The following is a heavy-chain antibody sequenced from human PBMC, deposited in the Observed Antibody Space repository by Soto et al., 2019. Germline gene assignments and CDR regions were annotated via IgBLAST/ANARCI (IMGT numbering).Heavy chain of an antibody. CDR3: ARTPPQWANFDY. CDR2: ISGSRSGSTI. V-gene: IGHV3-48*03. J-gene: IGHJ4*02. D-gene: IGHD2-8*01. CDR1: GFTFSSYA. Sequence: EVQLLESGGGLVQPGGSLRLSCAASGFTFSSYAMSWVRQAPGKGLEWVSYISGSRSGSTIYYADSAKGRFTISRDNAKNSLYLQMNSLRADDTAIYYCARTPPQWANFDYWGQGALVTVSS.